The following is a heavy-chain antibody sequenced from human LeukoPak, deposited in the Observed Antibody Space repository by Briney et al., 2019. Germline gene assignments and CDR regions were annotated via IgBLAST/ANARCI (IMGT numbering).Heavy chain of an antibody. J-gene: IGHJ4*02. CDR2: ISSSSSTI. CDR1: GFTFSSYS. V-gene: IGHV3-48*04. Sequence: GGSLRLSCAASGFTFSSYSMNWVRQAPGKGLEWVSYISSSSSTIYYADSVKGRFTISRDNAKNSLYLQMSSLRAEDTAVYYCARDNFRSPYYFDYWGQGTLVTVSS. CDR3: ARDNFRSPYYFDY.